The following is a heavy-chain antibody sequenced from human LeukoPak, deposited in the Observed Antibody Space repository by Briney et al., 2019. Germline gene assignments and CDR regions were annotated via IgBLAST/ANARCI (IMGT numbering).Heavy chain of an antibody. Sequence: GGSLRLSCAASGFTFSDYYMSWIRQAPGKGLEWVSYISSSGSTIYYADSVKGRSTISRDNAKNSLYLQMNSLRAEDTAVYYCARDRYRIAAAGTQDYWGQGTLVTVSS. CDR2: ISSSGSTI. CDR3: ARDRYRIAAAGTQDY. V-gene: IGHV3-11*01. J-gene: IGHJ4*02. D-gene: IGHD6-13*01. CDR1: GFTFSDYY.